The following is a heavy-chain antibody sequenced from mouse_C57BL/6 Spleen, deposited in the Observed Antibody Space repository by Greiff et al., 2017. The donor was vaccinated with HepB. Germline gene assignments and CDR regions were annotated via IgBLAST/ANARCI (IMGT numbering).Heavy chain of an antibody. Sequence: QVQLQQSGAELVRPGSSVKLSCKASGYTFTSYWMDWVKQRPGQGLEWIGNIYPSDSETHYNQKFKDKATLTVDKSSSTAYMQLSSLTSEDSAVYYSAREGGYEYDDYWGQGTTLTVTS. J-gene: IGHJ2*01. D-gene: IGHD2-4*01. V-gene: IGHV1-61*01. CDR3: AREGGYEYDDY. CDR1: GYTFTSYW. CDR2: IYPSDSET.